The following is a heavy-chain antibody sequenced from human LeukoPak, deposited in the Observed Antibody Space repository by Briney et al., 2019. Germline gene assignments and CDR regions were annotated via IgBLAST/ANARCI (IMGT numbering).Heavy chain of an antibody. CDR1: GFLFSSHS. D-gene: IGHD1-26*01. CDR3: ARVPSGTYPSFYSDH. V-gene: IGHV3-21*06. CDR2: IGNSVNYI. J-gene: IGHJ4*02. Sequence: PGGSLRLSCTASGFLFSSHSMNWVRQAPGEGLQWVSSIGNSVNYIYYADSVKGRFTISRDDAKNSLYLQMDSLRAEDTALYYCARVPSGTYPSFYSDHWGQGSLVTVSS.